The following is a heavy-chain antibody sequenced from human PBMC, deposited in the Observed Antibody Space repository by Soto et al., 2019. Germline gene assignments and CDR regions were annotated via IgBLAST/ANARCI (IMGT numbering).Heavy chain of an antibody. J-gene: IGHJ5*02. Sequence: SETLSLTCTVSGGSISSSSYYWGWIRQSPGKGLEWIASIYYSGSTYYNPSLKSRVTISVDTSKNQFSLKLSSVTAADTAVYYCARRIATVGNYFDPWGQGTLVTVSS. CDR3: ARRIATVGNYFDP. CDR2: IYYSGST. V-gene: IGHV4-39*01. CDR1: GGSISSSSYY. D-gene: IGHD6-13*01.